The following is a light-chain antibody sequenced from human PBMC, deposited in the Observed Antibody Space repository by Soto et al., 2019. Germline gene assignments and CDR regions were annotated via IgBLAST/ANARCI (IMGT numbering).Light chain of an antibody. V-gene: IGKV2-28*01. CDR2: LGS. Sequence: DLVMTQSPLSLPVTPGEPASISCRSSQSLLHSNGYTYLDWYLQKPGHSPQLLIYLGSNRASGVPDRFSGSGSGTDFTLKISRVEAEDVGVYYCMQALQTPYTFGQGTKLEIK. CDR1: QSLLHSNGYTY. J-gene: IGKJ2*01. CDR3: MQALQTPYT.